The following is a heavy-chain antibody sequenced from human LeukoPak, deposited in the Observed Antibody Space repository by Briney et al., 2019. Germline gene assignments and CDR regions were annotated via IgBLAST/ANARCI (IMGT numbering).Heavy chain of an antibody. CDR2: ISSSSSYI. J-gene: IGHJ4*02. V-gene: IGHV3-21*01. CDR3: ASPKDYSSSWFSLRF. Sequence: GGSLRLSCAASGFTFSSYSMNWVRQAPGKGLEWVSSISSSSSYIYYADSVKGRFTISRDNAKDSLYLQMNSLRAEDTAVYYCASPKDYSSSWFSLRFWGQGTLVTVSS. D-gene: IGHD6-13*01. CDR1: GFTFSSYS.